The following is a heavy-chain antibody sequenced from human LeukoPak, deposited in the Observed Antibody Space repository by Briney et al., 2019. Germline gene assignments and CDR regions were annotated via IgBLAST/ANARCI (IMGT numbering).Heavy chain of an antibody. Sequence: GESLRLSCAASGFTFIDYDMHWVRQVIGKRLQWVSAIGIRGDTHYSVSVKGRFTISRENAESSLYLQMNSLRAEDPAVYYCARGGIQVSGIDEFDYWGQGPLVTVSS. CDR1: GFTFIDYD. CDR2: IGIRGDT. CDR3: ARGGIQVSGIDEFDY. J-gene: IGHJ4*02. D-gene: IGHD6-19*01. V-gene: IGHV3-13*04.